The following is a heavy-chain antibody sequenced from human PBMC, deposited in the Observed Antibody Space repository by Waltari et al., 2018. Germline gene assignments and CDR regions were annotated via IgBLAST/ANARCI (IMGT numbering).Heavy chain of an antibody. J-gene: IGHJ4*02. D-gene: IGHD1-26*01. CDR3: ATGRWERPFEY. Sequence: QVYLVQSGTEVKKPGASVKVSCKISGYTLTELSRHWVRQAPGKGLEWIGDLDPDDGKPTYAQKFQGRVTLTEDTSTDTAYMDLSSLSSDDTAVYYCATGRWERPFEYWGQGTVVTVSS. V-gene: IGHV1-24*01. CDR1: GYTLTELS. CDR2: LDPDDGKP.